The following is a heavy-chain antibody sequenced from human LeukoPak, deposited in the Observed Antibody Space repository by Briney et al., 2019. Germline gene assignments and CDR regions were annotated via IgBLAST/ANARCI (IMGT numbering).Heavy chain of an antibody. CDR2: INHSGST. D-gene: IGHD2-2*01. CDR3: ARDLQRYCSSTSCPNWFDP. V-gene: IGHV4-34*01. Sequence: SETLSLTCAVYGGSFSGYYWSWIRQPPGGGLEWIGEINHSGSTNYNPSLKSRVTLSVDTSKNQFSLKLSSVTAADTAVYYCARDLQRYCSSTSCPNWFDPWGQGTLVTVSS. CDR1: GGSFSGYY. J-gene: IGHJ5*02.